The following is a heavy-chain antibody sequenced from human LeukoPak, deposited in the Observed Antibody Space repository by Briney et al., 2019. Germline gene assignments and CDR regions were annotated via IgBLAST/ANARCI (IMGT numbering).Heavy chain of an antibody. J-gene: IGHJ5*02. V-gene: IGHV5-51*01. CDR2: IYPGDSDT. Sequence: GESLKISRKGSGYSLTSYWIGWVRQMPGKGLEWMGIIYPGDSDTRYSPSFQGQVTISADKSISTAYLQWSSLKASDTAMYYCARPYYGSGSSLGWFDPWGQGTLVTVSS. CDR1: GYSLTSYW. D-gene: IGHD3-10*01. CDR3: ARPYYGSGSSLGWFDP.